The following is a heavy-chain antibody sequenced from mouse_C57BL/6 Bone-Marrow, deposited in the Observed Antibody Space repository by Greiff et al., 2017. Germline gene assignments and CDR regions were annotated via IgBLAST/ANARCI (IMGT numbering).Heavy chain of an antibody. Sequence: EVKLVESEGGLVQPGSSMKLSCTASGFTFSDYYMAWVRQVPEKGLEWVANITYDGSSTYYLDSLKSRFIISRDNAKNMLYLQMSSLKSEDTATYYCARGGQRPYFDVWGTGTTVTVSS. J-gene: IGHJ1*03. CDR3: ARGGQRPYFDV. CDR2: ITYDGSST. V-gene: IGHV5-16*01. CDR1: GFTFSDYY.